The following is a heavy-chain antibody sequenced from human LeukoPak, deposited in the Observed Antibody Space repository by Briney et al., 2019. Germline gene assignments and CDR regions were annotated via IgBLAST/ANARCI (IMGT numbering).Heavy chain of an antibody. J-gene: IGHJ6*03. CDR1: GFTFDDYA. V-gene: IGHV3-43D*03. CDR3: AKDAASNYFYYMDV. D-gene: IGHD2-2*01. Sequence: GGSLRLSCAASGFTFDDYAMHWDRQAPGKGLEWVSLISWDADNTYYADSVKGRFTISRDNSKNSLYLQMNSLRAEDTALYYCAKDAASNYFYYMDVWGKGTTVTVSS. CDR2: ISWDADNT.